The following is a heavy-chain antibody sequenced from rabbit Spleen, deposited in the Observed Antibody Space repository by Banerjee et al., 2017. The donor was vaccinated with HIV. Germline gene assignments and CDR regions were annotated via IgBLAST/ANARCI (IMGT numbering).Heavy chain of an antibody. D-gene: IGHD2-1*01. J-gene: IGHJ4*01. V-gene: IGHV1S45*01. CDR2: VYGGTGGYT. CDR3: VRDLGYDDDSEKGYFNL. Sequence: QEQLEESGGDLVTPGGSLTLTCTVSGFSFSSSHWMCWVRQAPGKGLEWIACVYGGTGGYTYYASWAKGRFTIYRASWTAVTLQMTSLTVADTATYFCVRDLGYDDDSEKGYFNLWGQGTLVTVS. CDR1: GFSFSSSHW.